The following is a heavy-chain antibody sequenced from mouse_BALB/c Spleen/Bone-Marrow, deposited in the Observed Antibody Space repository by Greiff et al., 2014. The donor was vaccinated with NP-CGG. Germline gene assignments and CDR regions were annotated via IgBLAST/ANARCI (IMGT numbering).Heavy chain of an antibody. CDR3: ARWHWGAMDY. CDR2: IYPGSGNT. J-gene: IGHJ4*01. Sequence: QVQLQQPGPELVKPGASVKISCKASGYTFTDYYINWVKQKPGQGLEWIGWIYPGSGNTKYNEKFKGKATLTVDTSSSTAYMQLSSLTSEDTAVCFCARWHWGAMDYWGQGTSVTVSS. CDR1: GYTFTDYY. V-gene: IGHV1-84*02.